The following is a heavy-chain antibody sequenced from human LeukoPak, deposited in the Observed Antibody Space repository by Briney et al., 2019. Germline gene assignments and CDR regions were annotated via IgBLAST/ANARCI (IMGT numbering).Heavy chain of an antibody. CDR1: GFTFSSYE. J-gene: IGHJ4*02. D-gene: IGHD3-10*01. V-gene: IGHV3-48*03. CDR2: ISGSGSTI. Sequence: GGSLRLSCAASGFTFSSYEMNWVRPAPGKGLEWVSYISGSGSTIHYADSVKGRFTISRDNAKNSLYLQMNSLRAEDTAVYYCAREEDHYYGSGRPPGYWGRGTLVTVSS. CDR3: AREEDHYYGSGRPPGY.